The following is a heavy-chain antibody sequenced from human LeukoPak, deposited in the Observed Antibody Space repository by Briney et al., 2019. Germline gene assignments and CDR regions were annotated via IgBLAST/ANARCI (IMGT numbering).Heavy chain of an antibody. D-gene: IGHD4/OR15-4a*01. J-gene: IGHJ4*02. V-gene: IGHV1-18*01. CDR3: ASHLHDYGDPGAYFDY. Sequence: GASVKVSCKASGYTFSSYGISWVRQAPGQGLEWMGWISTHNGNTNYAQKLQGRVTMTTDTSTSTAYMELRSLRSDDTAMYYCASHLHDYGDPGAYFDYWGQGTLVTVSS. CDR1: GYTFSSYG. CDR2: ISTHNGNT.